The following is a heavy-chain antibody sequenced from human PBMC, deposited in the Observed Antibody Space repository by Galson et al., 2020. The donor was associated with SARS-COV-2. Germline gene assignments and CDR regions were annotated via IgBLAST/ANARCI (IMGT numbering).Heavy chain of an antibody. CDR1: GGSFSGYY. J-gene: IGHJ6*02. Sequence: SETLSLTCAVYGGSFSGYYWSWIRQPPGKGLEWIGEINHSGRTNYNPSLKSRVTISVDTSKNQFSLKLSSVTAADTAVYYCARGRIRYFDWLEQMDVWGQGTTVTVSS. CDR3: ARGRIRYFDWLEQMDV. CDR2: INHSGRT. V-gene: IGHV4-34*01. D-gene: IGHD3-9*01.